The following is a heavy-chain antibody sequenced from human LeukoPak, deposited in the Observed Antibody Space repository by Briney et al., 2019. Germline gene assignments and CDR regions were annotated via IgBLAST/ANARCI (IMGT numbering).Heavy chain of an antibody. Sequence: GGSLRLSCAASGFTFSSYAMSWVRQAPGKGLECISGFSGSGGSTYYADSVKGRFTISRDNAKNSLYLQMNSLRAEDTAVYYCARESYYMDVWGKGTTVTVSS. CDR2: FSGSGGST. CDR3: ARESYYMDV. V-gene: IGHV3-23*01. CDR1: GFTFSSYA. J-gene: IGHJ6*03.